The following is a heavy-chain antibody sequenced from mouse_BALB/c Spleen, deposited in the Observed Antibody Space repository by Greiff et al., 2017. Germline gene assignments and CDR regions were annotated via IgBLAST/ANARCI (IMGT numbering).Heavy chain of an antibody. V-gene: IGHV2-9*02. CDR3: ARELRLRGYYFDY. CDR2: IWAGGST. CDR1: GFSLTSYG. J-gene: IGHJ2*01. D-gene: IGHD1-2*01. Sequence: VKLMESGPGLVAPSQSLSITCTVSGFSLTSYGVHWVRQPPGKGLEWLGVIWAGGSTNYNSALMSRLSISKDNSKSQVFLKMNSLQTDDTAMYYCARELRLRGYYFDYWGQGTTLTVSS.